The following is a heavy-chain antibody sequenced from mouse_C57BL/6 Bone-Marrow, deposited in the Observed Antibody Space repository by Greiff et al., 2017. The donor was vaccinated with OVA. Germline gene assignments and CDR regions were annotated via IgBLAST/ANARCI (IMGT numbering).Heavy chain of an antibody. CDR3: ARRVLHFWYFDV. D-gene: IGHD1-1*01. CDR1: GFTFSDYG. J-gene: IGHJ1*03. V-gene: IGHV5-17*01. Sequence: EVQLEESGAGLVKPGASLKLSCAASGFTFSDYGMHWVRQAPEKGLEWVAYISSGSSTIYYADTVKGRYTISTDNAKTTLCLQMTSLRSEDTAMYYCARRVLHFWYFDVWGTGTTVTVSS. CDR2: ISSGSSTI.